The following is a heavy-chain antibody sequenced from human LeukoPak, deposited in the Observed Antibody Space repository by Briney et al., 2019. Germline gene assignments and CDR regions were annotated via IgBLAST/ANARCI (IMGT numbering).Heavy chain of an antibody. V-gene: IGHV3-49*03. Sequence: PGGSLRLSCTASGFTFGDYAMSWFRQAPGKGLEWVGFIRSKAYGGTTEYAASVKGRFTISRNDSKSITYLQMKSLKTEDTAVYYCTRDLYPDAFDIWGPGTMVTVSS. D-gene: IGHD2-15*01. CDR3: TRDLYPDAFDI. CDR1: GFTFGDYA. CDR2: IRSKAYGGTT. J-gene: IGHJ3*02.